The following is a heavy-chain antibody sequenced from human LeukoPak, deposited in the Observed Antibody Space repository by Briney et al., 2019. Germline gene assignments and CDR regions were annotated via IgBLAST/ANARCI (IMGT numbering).Heavy chain of an antibody. CDR3: AKSRRITMIVVVPDAFDI. CDR2: ISGSGGST. D-gene: IGHD3-22*01. J-gene: IGHJ3*02. CDR1: GFTFSSYS. Sequence: PGGSLRLSCAASGFTFSSYSMNWVRQAPGKGLEWVSAISGSGGSTYYADSVKGRFTISRDNSKNTLYLQMNSLRAEDTAVYYCAKSRRITMIVVVPDAFDIWGQGTMVTVSS. V-gene: IGHV3-23*01.